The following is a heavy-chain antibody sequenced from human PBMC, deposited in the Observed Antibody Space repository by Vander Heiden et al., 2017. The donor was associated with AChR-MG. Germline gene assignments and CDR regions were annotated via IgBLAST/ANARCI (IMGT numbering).Heavy chain of an antibody. CDR1: GFTFSAYN. Sequence: QVQLVESGGGLVKPGGSLRLSCAAPGFTFSAYNMSWIRQAPGKGLEWVSYISSSGSTIYYADSVKGRFTISRDNAKNSLYLQMNSLRAEDTAVYYCARTGTYCGGDCYRGWFDPWGQGTLVTVSS. J-gene: IGHJ5*02. D-gene: IGHD2-21*02. CDR3: ARTGTYCGGDCYRGWFDP. V-gene: IGHV3-11*01. CDR2: ISSSGSTI.